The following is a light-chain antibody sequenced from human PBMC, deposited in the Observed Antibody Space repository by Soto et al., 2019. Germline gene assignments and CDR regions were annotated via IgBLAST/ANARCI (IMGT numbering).Light chain of an antibody. Sequence: QSALTQPASLSGSPGQSITISCTGTSSDVGSSNLVSWYQQHPGKAPKLIIYEGSKRPSGVSYRFSGSKSGNTASLTISGLQAEDEADYYCCSYAGSSTWVFGGGTKLTVL. CDR1: SSDVGSSNL. V-gene: IGLV2-23*01. CDR2: EGS. J-gene: IGLJ3*02. CDR3: CSYAGSSTWV.